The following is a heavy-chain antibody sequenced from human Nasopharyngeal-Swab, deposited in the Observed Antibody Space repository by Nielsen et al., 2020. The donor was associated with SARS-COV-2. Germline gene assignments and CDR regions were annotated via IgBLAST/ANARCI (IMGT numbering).Heavy chain of an antibody. Sequence: GESLKISCAASGFSFSEYYMSWIRQAPGKGLEWVSAISGSGGSTYYADSVKGRFTISRDNSKNTLYLQMNSLRAEDTAVYYCAKDYYSSRISGYYYGMDVWGQGTTVTVSS. CDR1: GFSFSEYY. CDR2: ISGSGGST. CDR3: AKDYYSSRISGYYYGMDV. J-gene: IGHJ6*02. V-gene: IGHV3-23*01. D-gene: IGHD6-13*01.